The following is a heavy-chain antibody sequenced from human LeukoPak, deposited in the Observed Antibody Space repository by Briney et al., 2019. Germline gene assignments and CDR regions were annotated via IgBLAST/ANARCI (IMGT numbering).Heavy chain of an antibody. CDR3: ARDSADSGSHFGY. CDR1: GFTFSNYA. V-gene: IGHV3-23*01. Sequence: GGSLRLSCAASGFTFSNYAMTWVRQAPGKGLEWVSGISGNGGATYYADSVKGRFSISRDNSKDTVYVQMNGLRADDTAVYYCARDSADSGSHFGYWGQGTLVTVSS. CDR2: ISGNGGAT. J-gene: IGHJ4*02. D-gene: IGHD1-26*01.